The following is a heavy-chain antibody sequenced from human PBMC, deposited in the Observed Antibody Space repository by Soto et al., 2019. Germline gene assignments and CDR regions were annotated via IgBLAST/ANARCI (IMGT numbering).Heavy chain of an antibody. Sequence: GSLRLSCSPSGFTLRTYAMNWVRQAPGKGLEWVSSINNHGGAAYYAESVKGRFTISRDNSKNILYLQMNSLRAEDTAIYYCAKSPSGYFYFDFWGQGALVTVSS. CDR1: GFTLRTYA. V-gene: IGHV3-23*01. D-gene: IGHD3-22*01. CDR3: AKSPSGYFYFDF. J-gene: IGHJ4*02. CDR2: INNHGGAA.